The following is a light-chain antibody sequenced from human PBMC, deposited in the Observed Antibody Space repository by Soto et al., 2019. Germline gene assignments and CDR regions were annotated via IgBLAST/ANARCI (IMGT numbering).Light chain of an antibody. V-gene: IGLV2-14*01. Sequence: QSVLTQPPSASGSLGQSITISCTGNSNDIGSYDYVCWYQQHPGKAPRLLIHGVHNRSPGISGRFSASKSGLTASLTISGLQAEDEADYYCTAFSANRVYLFGPGTKVTV. CDR3: TAFSANRVYL. J-gene: IGLJ1*01. CDR1: SNDIGSYDY. CDR2: GVH.